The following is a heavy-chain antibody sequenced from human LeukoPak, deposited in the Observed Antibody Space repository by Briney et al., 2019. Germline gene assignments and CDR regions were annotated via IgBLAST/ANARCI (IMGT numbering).Heavy chain of an antibody. J-gene: IGHJ6*03. D-gene: IGHD3-10*01. V-gene: IGHV3-48*03. CDR3: ARGPYASGSYGRRGWVYYIDV. CDR2: ISSSGSTI. Sequence: GGSLRLSCAASGFTFSSYEMNWVRQAPGKGLEWVSYISSSGSTIYYADSVKGRFTISRDNAKNSLYLQMNSLRAEDTTVFYCARGPYASGSYGRRGWVYYIDVWGKGTTVTISS. CDR1: GFTFSSYE.